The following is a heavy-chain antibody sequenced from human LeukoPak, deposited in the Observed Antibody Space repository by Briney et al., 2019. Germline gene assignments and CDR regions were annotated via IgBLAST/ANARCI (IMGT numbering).Heavy chain of an antibody. J-gene: IGHJ4*02. V-gene: IGHV4-4*07. CDR1: GGSISRYY. CDR3: AGGYYDILTGYSLFDY. D-gene: IGHD3-9*01. CDR2: IYTSGST. Sequence: SETLSLTCTVSGGSISRYYWSWIRQPAGKGLEWIGRIYTSGSTNYNPSLKSRVTMSVDTSKNQFSLKLSSVTAADTAVYYCAGGYYDILTGYSLFDYWGQGTLVTVSS.